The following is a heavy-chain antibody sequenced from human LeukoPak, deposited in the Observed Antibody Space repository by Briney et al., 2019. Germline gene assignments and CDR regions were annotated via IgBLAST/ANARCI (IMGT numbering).Heavy chain of an antibody. CDR3: ARGDADTYFDY. J-gene: IGHJ4*02. Sequence: ALVKVSCKASGYTFSSYDINWVRQAPGQQLEWMESMNPNSGNTGYAQKFQGRVTMTRNTSISTAYMELSSLRSEDTAVYYCARGDADTYFDYWGQGTLVTVSS. V-gene: IGHV1-8*01. CDR2: MNPNSGNT. CDR1: GYTFSSYD.